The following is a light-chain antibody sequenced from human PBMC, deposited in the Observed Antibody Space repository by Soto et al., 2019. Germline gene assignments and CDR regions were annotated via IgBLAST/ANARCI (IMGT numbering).Light chain of an antibody. CDR1: QSIRSD. Sequence: EIVMTQSPASLSVSPGERVTLSCRASQSIRSDLAWYQHKPSQAPRLLMYGASTRATATPARFSGSGSGTEFTLTISSLQSEDFAVYFCHQNNNWPPITFGQGTRLEIK. J-gene: IGKJ5*01. V-gene: IGKV3D-15*01. CDR3: HQNNNWPPIT. CDR2: GAS.